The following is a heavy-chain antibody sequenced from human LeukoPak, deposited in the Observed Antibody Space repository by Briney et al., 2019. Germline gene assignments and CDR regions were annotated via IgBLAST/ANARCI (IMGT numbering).Heavy chain of an antibody. Sequence: PGGSLRLSCAASGFTFSSCAMSWVRQAPGKGLEWVSAISGSGGSTYYADSVKGRFTISRGNSKNTLYLQMNSLRAEDTAVYYCAKDRVRNSWKDYWGQGTLVTVSS. CDR2: ISGSGGST. J-gene: IGHJ4*02. CDR3: AKDRVRNSWKDY. D-gene: IGHD1-1*01. V-gene: IGHV3-23*01. CDR1: GFTFSSCA.